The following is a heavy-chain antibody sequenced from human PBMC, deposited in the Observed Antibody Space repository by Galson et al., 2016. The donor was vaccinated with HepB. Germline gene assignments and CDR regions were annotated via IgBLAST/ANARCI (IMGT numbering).Heavy chain of an antibody. CDR1: GGSISNYY. CDR3: ARGPYGDYTGGAFDI. CDR2: ISYTGST. Sequence: LSLTCTVSGGSISNYYWSWIRQPPGKGLEWIGYISYTGSTNYNPSLKSPVTISVDTSKNQFSLKLSSVTAAGTAVYYCARGPYGDYTGGAFDIWGQGTMVTVSS. J-gene: IGHJ3*02. D-gene: IGHD4-17*01. V-gene: IGHV4-59*01.